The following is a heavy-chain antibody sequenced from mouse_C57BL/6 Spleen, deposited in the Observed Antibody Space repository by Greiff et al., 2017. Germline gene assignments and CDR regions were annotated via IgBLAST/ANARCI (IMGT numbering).Heavy chain of an antibody. CDR2: ISSGSSTI. D-gene: IGHD2-13*01. CDR3: TRNHDPDWMDY. J-gene: IGHJ4*01. Sequence: EVMLVESGGGLVKPGGSLKLSCAATGFTFSDYGMHWVRQAPEKGLEWVAYISSGSSTIYYADSVKGRFTISSNNAKNTLFQQMTSLGSEYTARYFGTRNHDPDWMDYWGQGTSVTVSS. V-gene: IGHV5-17*01. CDR1: GFTFSDYG.